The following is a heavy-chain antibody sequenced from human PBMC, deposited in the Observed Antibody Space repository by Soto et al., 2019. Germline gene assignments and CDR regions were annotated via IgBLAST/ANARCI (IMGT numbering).Heavy chain of an antibody. V-gene: IGHV1-18*01. CDR1: GYAFTTYG. J-gene: IGHJ5*02. Sequence: QVQLVQSGAEVKKPGASVKVSCKASGYAFTTYGVSWVRQAPGQGLEWMGWISTYNDKRAYAQKFQGRVTMTTDTSTSTAYMELRSLRSDDTAVYYCARDFHCSGGGCYDCFDPWGQGTLVTVSS. CDR3: ARDFHCSGGGCYDCFDP. CDR2: ISTYNDKR. D-gene: IGHD2-15*01.